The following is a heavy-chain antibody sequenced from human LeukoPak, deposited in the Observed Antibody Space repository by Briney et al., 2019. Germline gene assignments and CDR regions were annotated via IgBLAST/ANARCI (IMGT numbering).Heavy chain of an antibody. J-gene: IGHJ6*02. V-gene: IGHV4-39*01. Sequence: SETLSLTCTVSGGSISSSSYYWGWIRQPPGKGLEWIGSIYYSGSTYYNPSLKSRVTISVDTSKNQFSLKLSSVTAADTAVYYCARHLPSLPAAIYVYYYGMDVWGQGTTVTVSS. CDR2: IYYSGST. CDR3: ARHLPSLPAAIYVYYYGMDV. CDR1: GGSISSSSYY. D-gene: IGHD2-2*02.